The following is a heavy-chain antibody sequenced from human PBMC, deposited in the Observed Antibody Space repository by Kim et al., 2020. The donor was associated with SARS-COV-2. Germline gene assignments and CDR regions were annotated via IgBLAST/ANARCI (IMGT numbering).Heavy chain of an antibody. V-gene: IGHV4-59*08. Sequence: SETLSLTCTVSGGSISSYYWSWIRQPPGKGLVWIGYIYHSGNTNYNPSLKSRVTISVDTSKNQFSLKLSSVTAADTAVYYCARLDKYYDFWSGYRTHALEAFDIWRQRTMDTISS. D-gene: IGHD3-3*01. J-gene: IGHJ3*02. CDR1: GGSISSYY. CDR2: IYHSGNT. CDR3: ARLDKYYDFWSGYRTHALEAFDI.